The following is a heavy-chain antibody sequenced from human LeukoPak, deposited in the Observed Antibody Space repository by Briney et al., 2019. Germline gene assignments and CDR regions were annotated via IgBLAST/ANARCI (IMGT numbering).Heavy chain of an antibody. D-gene: IGHD3-10*01. CDR3: AKTASGGSGSPYDY. V-gene: IGHV3-53*01. J-gene: IGHJ4*01. CDR1: GFTVSSNY. Sequence: PGGSLRLSCAASGFTVSSNYMSWVRQAPGKGLEWVSVIYSGGSTYYADSVKGRFTISRDNSKNTLYLQMNSLRAEDTAVYYCAKTASGGSGSPYDYWGQVTLVTVSS. CDR2: IYSGGST.